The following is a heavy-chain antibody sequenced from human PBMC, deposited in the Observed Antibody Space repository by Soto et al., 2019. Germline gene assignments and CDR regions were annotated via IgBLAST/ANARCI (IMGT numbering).Heavy chain of an antibody. CDR1: GYTFTSYD. CDR3: ARVVVVVPAAMPTGIMDV. D-gene: IGHD2-2*01. V-gene: IGHV1-8*01. Sequence: ASVKVSCKASGYTFTSYDINWVRQATGQGLEWMGWMNPNSGNTGYAQKFQGRVTMTRNTSISTAYMELSSLRSEDTAVYYCARVVVVVPAAMPTGIMDVSGKGTTVTVSS. CDR2: MNPNSGNT. J-gene: IGHJ6*03.